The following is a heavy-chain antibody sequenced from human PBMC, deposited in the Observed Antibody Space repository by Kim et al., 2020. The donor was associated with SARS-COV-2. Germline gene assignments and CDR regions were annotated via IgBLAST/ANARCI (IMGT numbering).Heavy chain of an antibody. CDR3: ARHKSPQALGPYY. CDR1: GDSISGSRDF. Sequence: SETLSLTCTVSGDSISGSRDFWGWIRQPPGKGLEWIGTIYYTGSTYYTPSFKSRVTISVDTSKNQFSLKLTSVTAADTAVYYCARHKSPQALGPYYWGQG. J-gene: IGHJ4*02. V-gene: IGHV4-39*01. CDR2: IYYTGST.